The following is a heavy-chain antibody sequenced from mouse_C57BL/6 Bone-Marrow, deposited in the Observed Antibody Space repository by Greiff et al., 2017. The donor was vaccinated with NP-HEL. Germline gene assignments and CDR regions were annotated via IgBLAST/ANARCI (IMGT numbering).Heavy chain of an antibody. CDR1: GYTFTNYW. CDR3: AISPVYYGSSHDRVYYAMDY. J-gene: IGHJ4*01. D-gene: IGHD1-1*01. Sequence: QVQLQQSGAELVRPGTSVKMSCKASGYTFTNYWIGWAKQRPGHGLEWIGDIYPGGGYTNYNEKFKGKATLTADKSSSTAYMQFSSLTSEDSAIYYCAISPVYYGSSHDRVYYAMDYWGQGTSVTVSS. CDR2: IYPGGGYT. V-gene: IGHV1-63*01.